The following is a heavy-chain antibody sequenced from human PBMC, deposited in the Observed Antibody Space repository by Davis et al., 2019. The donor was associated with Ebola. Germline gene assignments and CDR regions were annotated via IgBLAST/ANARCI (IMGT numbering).Heavy chain of an antibody. CDR1: GFTFRHYA. CDR3: TTDISIVVAARGSYDS. CDR2: IKRKIEGGPT. J-gene: IGHJ4*02. V-gene: IGHV3-15*05. Sequence: GESLKIPCAAPGFTFRHYAMHWVRQAPGKGLEWVGRIKRKIEGGPTDYSAPVKGRFTNSRDDSKNTLSLQMTSLKTEDTAVYYCTTDISIVVAARGSYDSWGQGTLVSVSS. D-gene: IGHD2-15*01.